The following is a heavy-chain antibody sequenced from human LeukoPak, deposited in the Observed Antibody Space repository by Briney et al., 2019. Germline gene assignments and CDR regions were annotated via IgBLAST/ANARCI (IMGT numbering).Heavy chain of an antibody. CDR3: ARGDSGVVVTTYYYYYGTDV. CDR1: GYTFTSYG. CDR2: ISAYNGNT. J-gene: IGHJ6*02. Sequence: ASVKVSCKASGYTFTSYGISWVRQAPGQGLEWMGWISAYNGNTNHAQKLQGRVTMTTDTSTSTAYMELRSLRSDDTAVYYCARGDSGVVVTTYYYYYGTDVWGQGTTVTVSS. V-gene: IGHV1-18*01. D-gene: IGHD2-21*02.